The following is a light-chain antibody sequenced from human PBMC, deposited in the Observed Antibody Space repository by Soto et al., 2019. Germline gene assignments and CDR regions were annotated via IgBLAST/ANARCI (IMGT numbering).Light chain of an antibody. J-gene: IGKJ4*01. CDR2: DIS. Sequence: EIVMTQSPATLSVSPGERATLSCRASQSVSSNLAWYQQKPGQAPSPLIYDISARATGIPTRFSGSGSGTEFTLTISSLQSEDFAVYYCQQYNDWPLTFGGGTKVDIK. CDR1: QSVSSN. CDR3: QQYNDWPLT. V-gene: IGKV3D-15*01.